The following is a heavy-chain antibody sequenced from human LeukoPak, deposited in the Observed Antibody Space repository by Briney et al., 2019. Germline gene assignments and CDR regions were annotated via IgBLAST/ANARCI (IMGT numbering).Heavy chain of an antibody. V-gene: IGHV3-7*01. CDR1: GFTFSSYW. Sequence: GGSLRLSCAASGFTFSSYWMSWVRQAPGKGLEWVANIKQDGSEKYYVDSVKGRFTISGDNAKNSLYLQMNSLRAEDTAVYYCASSYSSGLGGFDYWGQGTLVTVSS. CDR2: IKQDGSEK. D-gene: IGHD6-19*01. CDR3: ASSYSSGLGGFDY. J-gene: IGHJ4*02.